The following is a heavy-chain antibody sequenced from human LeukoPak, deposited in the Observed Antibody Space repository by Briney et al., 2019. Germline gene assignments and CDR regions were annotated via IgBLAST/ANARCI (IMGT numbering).Heavy chain of an antibody. D-gene: IGHD1-26*01. J-gene: IGHJ4*02. CDR3: ARMGCGSYPNYFDY. CDR1: GFSLTTSGMC. Sequence: SGPALVKPTQTLTLTCTFSGFSLTTSGMCVSWIRQPPGKALEWLARIDWDTDKCYSTSLKTRLTISKDTSKNQVVLTMTNMDPVDTASYFCARMGCGSYPNYFDYWGQGILVTVSS. CDR2: IDWDTDK. V-gene: IGHV2-70*11.